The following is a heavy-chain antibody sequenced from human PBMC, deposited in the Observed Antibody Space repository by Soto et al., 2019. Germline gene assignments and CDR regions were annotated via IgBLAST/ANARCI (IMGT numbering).Heavy chain of an antibody. V-gene: IGHV3-21*01. J-gene: IGHJ6*02. Sequence: GGSLRLSCAASGFTFSSYSMNWVRQAPGKGLEWVSSISSSSYIYYADSVKGRFTISRDNAKNSLYLQMNSLRAEDTAVYYCARDPPDDIVVVLDFWGQGTTVTVSS. CDR2: ISSSSYI. CDR1: GFTFSSYS. D-gene: IGHD2-2*01. CDR3: ARDPPDDIVVVLDF.